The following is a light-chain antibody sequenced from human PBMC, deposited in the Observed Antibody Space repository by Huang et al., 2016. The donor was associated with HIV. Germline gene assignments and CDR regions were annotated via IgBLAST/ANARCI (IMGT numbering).Light chain of an antibody. CDR1: EGISSY. CDR2: AAS. J-gene: IGKJ1*01. CDR3: QQLNDYPWT. Sequence: IQLTQSPSSLSASVGDRVTITCRASEGISSYLAWYQQKSGKAPKFLIYAASTLQSGVPSRFSGSGSGTDFTLNISSLQPEDFATYYCQQLNDYPWTFGQGTKVEIK. V-gene: IGKV1-9*01.